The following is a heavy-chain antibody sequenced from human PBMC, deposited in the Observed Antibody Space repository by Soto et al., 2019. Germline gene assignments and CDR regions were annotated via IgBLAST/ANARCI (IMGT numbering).Heavy chain of an antibody. CDR1: GYTFTTFW. J-gene: IGHJ5*02. D-gene: IGHD2-2*01. CDR2: IDPGDTYA. CDR3: ARIYCTTTTCDSWFDP. V-gene: IGHV5-10-1*01. Sequence: GESLKISCTGFGYTFTTFWISWVRQMPGKGLEWMGRIDPGDTYAPYTPAFQGHVTISADKATSTAYLQWSSLKASDTAMYFCARIYCTTTTCDSWFDPWGQGTLVTVSS.